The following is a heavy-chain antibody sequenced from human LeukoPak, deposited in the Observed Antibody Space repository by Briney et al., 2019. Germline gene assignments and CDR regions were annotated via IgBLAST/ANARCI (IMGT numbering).Heavy chain of an antibody. J-gene: IGHJ4*02. V-gene: IGHV3-23*01. CDR1: GFTFSRYA. Sequence: GGSLRLSCAASGFTFSRYAMSWVRQAPGKGLEWVSVISGGGGSTYYADSVKGRFTISRDNSKNTLYLQMNSLRAEDTAVYYCAKNSSSGYYYFDYWGQGILVTVSS. CDR2: ISGGGGST. D-gene: IGHD3-22*01. CDR3: AKNSSSGYYYFDY.